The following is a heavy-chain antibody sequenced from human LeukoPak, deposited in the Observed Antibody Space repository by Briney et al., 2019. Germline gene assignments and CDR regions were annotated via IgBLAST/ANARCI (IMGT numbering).Heavy chain of an antibody. V-gene: IGHV4-61*02. Sequence: SQTLSLTCTVSGGSLSSGSYFWSWIPQPAGKGLEWIGRIYTRGSPHYNPSLKSRVTISVDTSKNQFSLKLSSVTAADTAVYYCARARILGYCSGGSCYSLDYWGQGTLVTVSS. CDR2: IYTRGSP. CDR1: GGSLSSGSYF. D-gene: IGHD2-15*01. CDR3: ARARILGYCSGGSCYSLDY. J-gene: IGHJ4*02.